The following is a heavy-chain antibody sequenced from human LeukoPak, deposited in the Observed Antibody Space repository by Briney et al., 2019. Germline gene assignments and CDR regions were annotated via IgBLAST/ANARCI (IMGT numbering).Heavy chain of an antibody. CDR3: ARDSQGFDY. CDR2: IGTSTSTI. J-gene: IGHJ4*02. CDR1: GFTFSSYS. Sequence: GGSLRLSCAASGFTFSSYSMNWVRQAPGKGLEWVSYIGTSTSTIYYADSVKGRFTISRDNGKNSLYLQMNSLRAVDTAVYYCARDSQGFDYWGQGTLVTVSS. V-gene: IGHV3-48*04.